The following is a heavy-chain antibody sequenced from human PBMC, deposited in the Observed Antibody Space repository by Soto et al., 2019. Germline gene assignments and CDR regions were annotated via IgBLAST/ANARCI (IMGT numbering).Heavy chain of an antibody. CDR1: GGSISSGGYY. CDR2: IYYSGST. J-gene: IGHJ6*02. V-gene: IGHV4-31*03. CDR3: ARSRQPRRYYYYGMDV. D-gene: IGHD6-13*01. Sequence: PSETLSLTCTVSGGSISSGGYYWSWIRQHPGKGLEWIGYIYYSGSTYYNPSLKRRVTISVDTSKNQFSLKLSSVTAADTAVYYCARSRQPRRYYYYGMDVWGQGTTVTVSS.